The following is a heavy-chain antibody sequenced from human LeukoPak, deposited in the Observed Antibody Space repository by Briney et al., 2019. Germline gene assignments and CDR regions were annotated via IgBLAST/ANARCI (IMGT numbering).Heavy chain of an antibody. V-gene: IGHV3-48*03. J-gene: IGHJ6*03. CDR1: GFSIRSCE. CDR3: ARVELAPYYYYMDV. CDR2: ISSSGTTI. D-gene: IGHD1-7*01. Sequence: GGSLRLSCAAYGFSIRSCEMNWVRQAPGKGLEWVSYISSSGTTIYYADSVKGRFTISRDNAKNSLYLQMNSPRAEDTAVYYCARVELAPYYYYMDVWGKGTTVTVAS.